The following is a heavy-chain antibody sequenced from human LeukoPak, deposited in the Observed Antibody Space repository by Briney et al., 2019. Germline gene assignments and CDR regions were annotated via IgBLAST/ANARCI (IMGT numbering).Heavy chain of an antibody. V-gene: IGHV4-39*01. J-gene: IGHJ4*02. CDR3: ASQVYCSAGSCYSNF. CDR2: IYYSSCIT. Sequence: PSETLSLTCTVSGGSISSRTYFWGWIRQPPGKGLEWIGNIYYSSCITYYTPSLKSRVTISVDTSKNQFSLKLSSVTAADTAVYYCASQVYCSAGSCYSNFWGQGTLVTVSS. D-gene: IGHD2-15*01. CDR1: GGSISSRTYF.